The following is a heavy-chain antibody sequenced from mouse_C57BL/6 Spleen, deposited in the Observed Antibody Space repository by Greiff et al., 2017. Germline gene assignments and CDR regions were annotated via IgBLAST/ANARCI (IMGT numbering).Heavy chain of an antibody. Sequence: QVQLQQSGPELVKPGASVKISCKASGYSFTSYYIHWVKQRPGQGLEWIGWIYPGSGNTKYNEKFKGKATLTADTSSSTAYMQLSSLTSEDSAVYYCARGDVGVPFDYWGQGTTLTVSS. CDR2: IYPGSGNT. CDR3: ARGDVGVPFDY. CDR1: GYSFTSYY. D-gene: IGHD3-3*01. J-gene: IGHJ2*01. V-gene: IGHV1-66*01.